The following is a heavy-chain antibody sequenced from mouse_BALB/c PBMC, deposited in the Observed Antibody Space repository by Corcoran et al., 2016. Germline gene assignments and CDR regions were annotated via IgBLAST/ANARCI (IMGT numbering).Heavy chain of an antibody. D-gene: IGHD1-1*01. CDR1: GYTFTNYG. Sequence: QIQLVQSGPELKKPGETVKISCKASGYTFTNYGMNWVKQAPGKGIKWMGWINTYTGEPTYADDFKGRFAFSLETSASTAYLQINNLKNEDMATYFCAVYYGSSFAYWGQGTLVTVSA. CDR2: INTYTGEP. CDR3: AVYYGSSFAY. J-gene: IGHJ3*01. V-gene: IGHV9-1*02.